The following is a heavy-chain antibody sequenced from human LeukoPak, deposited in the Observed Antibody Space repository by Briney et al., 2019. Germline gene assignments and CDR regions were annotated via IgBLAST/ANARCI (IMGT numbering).Heavy chain of an antibody. CDR3: ARAVDTAMVYYFDY. Sequence: SETLSLTCTVSGGSISSYYWSWIRQPPGKGLEWIGYIYYSGSTNYNPSLKSRVTISVDTSKNQFSLKLSSVTAADTAVNYCARAVDTAMVYYFDYWGQGTLVTVSS. D-gene: IGHD5-18*01. V-gene: IGHV4-59*01. J-gene: IGHJ4*02. CDR2: IYYSGST. CDR1: GGSISSYY.